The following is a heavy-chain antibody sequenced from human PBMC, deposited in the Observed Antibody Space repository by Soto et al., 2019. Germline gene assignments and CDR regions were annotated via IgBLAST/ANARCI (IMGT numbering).Heavy chain of an antibody. J-gene: IGHJ1*01. D-gene: IGHD6-6*01. Sequence: PSETLSLTCAVYGGSFSGYYWSWIRQPPGKGLEWIGEINHSGSTNYNPSLKSRVTISVDTSKNQFSLKLSSVTAADTAVYYCARVERTHARQRYSSSSGYFQHWGQGTLVTVSS. CDR1: GGSFSGYY. CDR3: ARVERTHARQRYSSSSGYFQH. V-gene: IGHV4-34*01. CDR2: INHSGST.